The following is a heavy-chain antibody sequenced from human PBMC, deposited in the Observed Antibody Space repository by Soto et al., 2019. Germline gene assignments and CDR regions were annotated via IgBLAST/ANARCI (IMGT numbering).Heavy chain of an antibody. J-gene: IGHJ3*02. CDR3: ARRNFNDAFDI. V-gene: IGHV5-51*01. Sequence: GESLKISCKGSAYTFTNYWLAWVRQMPGKGLEWMGIIYPGDSDTRYSPSFQGQVTISADKSISTAYLQWSSLKASDTAMYYCARRNFNDAFDIWGQGTMVTVSS. CDR1: AYTFTNYW. CDR2: IYPGDSDT. D-gene: IGHD1-1*01.